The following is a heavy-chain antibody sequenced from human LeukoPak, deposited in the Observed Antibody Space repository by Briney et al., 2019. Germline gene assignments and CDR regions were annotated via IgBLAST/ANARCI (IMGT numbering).Heavy chain of an antibody. Sequence: HAGGSLRLSCAASGFTFSSYGMHWVRQAPGKGLEWVAVIWYDGSNKYYADSVKGRFTISRDNSKNTLYLQMNSLRAEDTAVYYCARDIGAAAGNFDYWGQGTLATVSS. CDR3: ARDIGAAAGNFDY. CDR1: GFTFSSYG. V-gene: IGHV3-33*01. CDR2: IWYDGSNK. D-gene: IGHD6-13*01. J-gene: IGHJ4*02.